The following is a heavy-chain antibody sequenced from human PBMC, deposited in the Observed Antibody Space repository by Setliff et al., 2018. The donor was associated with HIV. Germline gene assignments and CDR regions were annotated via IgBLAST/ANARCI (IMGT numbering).Heavy chain of an antibody. D-gene: IGHD3-22*01. J-gene: IGHJ4*02. CDR2: ISYSGST. V-gene: IGHV4-59*12. CDR3: ARDSYRFRRYYDSSGHYSWFYFDF. Sequence: LSLTCTVSGGSISSYYWSWIRQPPGKGLEWIGYISYSGSTNYNPSLKSRVTISVDTSKNQFSLKLSSVTAADTAVYYCARDSYRFRRYYDSSGHYSWFYFDFWGQGTLVTVSS. CDR1: GGSISSYY.